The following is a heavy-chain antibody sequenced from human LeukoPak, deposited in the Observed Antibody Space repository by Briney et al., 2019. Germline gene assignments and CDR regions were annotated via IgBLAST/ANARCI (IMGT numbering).Heavy chain of an antibody. V-gene: IGHV4-59*01. CDR1: GGSISSYY. CDR2: IYYSGST. CDR3: ARDSSGSYYYYGMDV. Sequence: PSETLSLTCTVSGGSISSYYWSWIRQPPGKGLEWIGYIYYSGSTNYNPSLKSRVTISVDTSKNQFSLKLSSVTAADTAVYYCARDSSGSYYYYGMDVWGQGTTVTVSS. J-gene: IGHJ6*02. D-gene: IGHD1-26*01.